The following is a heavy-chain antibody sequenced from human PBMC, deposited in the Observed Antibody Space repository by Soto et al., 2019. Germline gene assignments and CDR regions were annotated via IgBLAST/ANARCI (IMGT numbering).Heavy chain of an antibody. J-gene: IGHJ3*02. D-gene: IGHD2-21*02. Sequence: SVKVSCKASGGTFSSYAISWGGQAPGQGLEWVGGIIPIFGTANYAHKCQGRVSITADESTSTAYMELSSLRSEDTAVYYCARVFGGDWETFDIWARGTMVTVSS. CDR2: IIPIFGTA. CDR3: ARVFGGDWETFDI. CDR1: GGTFSSYA. V-gene: IGHV1-69*13.